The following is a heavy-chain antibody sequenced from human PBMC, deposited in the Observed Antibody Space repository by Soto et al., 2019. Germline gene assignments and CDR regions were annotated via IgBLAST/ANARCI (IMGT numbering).Heavy chain of an antibody. Sequence: GGSLRLSCAASEFTFSSYSMNWVRQAPGKGLEWVSYISSSSSTIYYADSVKGRFTVSRDNAKNSLYLHMNSLRAGDTAVYYCARYDFWSAYPYDYWGQGTLVTVSS. V-gene: IGHV3-48*04. CDR2: ISSSSSTI. CDR1: EFTFSSYS. CDR3: ARYDFWSAYPYDY. D-gene: IGHD3-3*01. J-gene: IGHJ4*02.